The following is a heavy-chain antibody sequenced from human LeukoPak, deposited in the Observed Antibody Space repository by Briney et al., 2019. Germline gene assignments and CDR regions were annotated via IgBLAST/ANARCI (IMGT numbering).Heavy chain of an antibody. CDR2: ISSSGSYK. CDR3: ARGLSSG. Sequence: GGSLRLSCAASGFTVSSNYMSWVRQAPGKGLEWVSSISSSGSYKYYADSVKGRFTISRDNAKNSLYLQMNSLRAEDTAVYYCARGLSSGWGQGTLVTVSS. V-gene: IGHV3-21*01. J-gene: IGHJ4*02. CDR1: GFTVSSNY. D-gene: IGHD6-19*01.